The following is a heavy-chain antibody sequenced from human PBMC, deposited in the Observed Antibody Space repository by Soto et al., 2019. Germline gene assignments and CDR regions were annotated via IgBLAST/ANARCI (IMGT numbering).Heavy chain of an antibody. Sequence: QVQLQESGPGLVKPSETLSLTCTVSGGSVSSGSYHWGWIRQPPGKGLEWIGDIYHSGSTNYNPSLKIRVTISVDTSKNQFSLSLTSVTAADTAVYYCARLSVAWFDPWGQGTLVTVAS. D-gene: IGHD6-19*01. J-gene: IGHJ5*02. V-gene: IGHV4-61*01. CDR2: IYHSGST. CDR3: ARLSVAWFDP. CDR1: GGSVSSGSYH.